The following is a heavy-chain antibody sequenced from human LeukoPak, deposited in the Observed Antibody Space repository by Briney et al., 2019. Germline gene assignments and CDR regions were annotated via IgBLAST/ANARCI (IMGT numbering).Heavy chain of an antibody. CDR2: IYYSGST. CDR1: GGSISSYH. V-gene: IGHV4-59*08. CDR3: ARGRRGSYSILYDY. J-gene: IGHJ4*02. Sequence: SETLSLTCTVSGGSISSYHWSWIRQPPGKGLEWIGYIYYSGSTNYNPSLKSRVTISVDTSKNQFSLKLSSVTAADTAVYYCARGRRGSYSILYDYWGQGTLVTVSS. D-gene: IGHD1-26*01.